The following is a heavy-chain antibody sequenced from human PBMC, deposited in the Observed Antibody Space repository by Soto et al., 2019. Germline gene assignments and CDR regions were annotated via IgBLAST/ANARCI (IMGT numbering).Heavy chain of an antibody. CDR2: ISSSSSYI. J-gene: IGHJ1*01. D-gene: IGHD3-22*01. Sequence: LRLSCAASGFTFSSYSMNWVRQAPGKGLEWVSSISSSSSYIYYADSVKGRFTISRDNAKNSLYLQMNSLRAEDTAVYYCARDQSDYYARTGYSGNGFQNWGQGTLVTVSS. V-gene: IGHV3-21*01. CDR3: ARDQSDYYARTGYSGNGFQN. CDR1: GFTFSSYS.